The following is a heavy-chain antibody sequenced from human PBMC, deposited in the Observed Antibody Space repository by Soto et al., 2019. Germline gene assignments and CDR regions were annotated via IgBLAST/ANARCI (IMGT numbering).Heavy chain of an antibody. D-gene: IGHD1-26*01. J-gene: IGHJ4*02. Sequence: QVQLVQSGGGVVQPGRSLRLSCAASGFNFNTYFMHWVRQAPGKGLEWVAMIFPNGRDKEYADSVKGRINISRDNSNNRMYLPMDSLRPEDTAVNYCARDDEHGSNCDVAYWCQGALVTVSS. CDR1: GFNFNTYF. CDR3: ARDDEHGSNCDVAY. CDR2: IFPNGRDK. V-gene: IGHV3-30*13.